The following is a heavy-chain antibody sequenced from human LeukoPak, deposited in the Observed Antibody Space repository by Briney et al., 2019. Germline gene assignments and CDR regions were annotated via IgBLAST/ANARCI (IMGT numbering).Heavy chain of an antibody. CDR1: GFTFTGYS. CDR3: ARDFGWELLRWAFDI. CDR2: IRSRSSTI. Sequence: GGSLRLSCAAPGFTFTGYSMNWVGQAPGKGLEGGSYIRSRSSTIYYADSVQGRFTISRDNAKNSLYLQMISLRAEDTAVYYCARDFGWELLRWAFDIWGQGTMVTVSS. V-gene: IGHV3-48*04. J-gene: IGHJ3*02. D-gene: IGHD1-26*01.